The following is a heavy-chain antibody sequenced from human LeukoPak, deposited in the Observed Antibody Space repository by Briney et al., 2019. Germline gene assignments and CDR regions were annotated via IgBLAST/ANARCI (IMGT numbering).Heavy chain of an antibody. Sequence: QAGGSLRLSCAASGFTFDDSAMHWVRQAPGKGLEWVSLISGDGGNTYYADSVKGHFTISRDNSKNSLYLQMNSLRTEDTALYYCAKVDCGGDCYLSPANYFDYWGQGTLVTVSS. CDR3: AKVDCGGDCYLSPANYFDY. D-gene: IGHD2-21*02. CDR2: ISGDGGNT. J-gene: IGHJ4*02. CDR1: GFTFDDSA. V-gene: IGHV3-43*02.